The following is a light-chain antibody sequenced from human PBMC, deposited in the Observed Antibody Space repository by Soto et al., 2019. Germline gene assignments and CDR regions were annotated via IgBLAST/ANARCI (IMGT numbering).Light chain of an antibody. CDR2: GAS. CDR3: HQYGSSPWA. CDR1: QSVSSSY. V-gene: IGKV3-20*01. J-gene: IGKJ1*01. Sequence: EIVLTQSPGTLSLSPGXRATLSCRASQSVSSSYLAWYQQKPGQAPRLLIYGASSRATGIPDRFSGSGSGTDFTLTINRLEPEDLAVYYCHQYGSSPWAFGQGTKVDIK.